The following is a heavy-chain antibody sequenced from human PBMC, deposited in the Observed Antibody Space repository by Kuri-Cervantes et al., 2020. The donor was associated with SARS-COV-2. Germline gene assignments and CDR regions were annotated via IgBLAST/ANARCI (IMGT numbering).Heavy chain of an antibody. V-gene: IGHV3-30*02. J-gene: IGHJ4*02. CDR1: GFTFSSYG. CDR3: AKVETASLDY. CDR2: IRYDGSNK. Sequence: GGSLRLSCAASGFTFSSYGMHWVRQAPGKGLEWVAFIRYDGSNKYYADSVKGRFTISRDNSKNTLYLQMNSLRAGDTAVYYCAKVETASLDYWGQGTLVTVSS. D-gene: IGHD3-3*01.